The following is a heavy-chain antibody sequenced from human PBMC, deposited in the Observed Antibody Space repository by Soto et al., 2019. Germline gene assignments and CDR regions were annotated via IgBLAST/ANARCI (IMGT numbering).Heavy chain of an antibody. CDR2: ISVYNGDT. CDR1: GYTFTTYG. V-gene: IGHV1-18*01. CDR3: ARVYCGGDCFSGGDFDY. J-gene: IGHJ4*02. D-gene: IGHD2-21*01. Sequence: QVQLVQSGTEVKKAGSAVKVSCKTSGYTFTTYGISWIRQAPGQGLEWIAWISVYNGDTNYAQNVQGRVTMTTDTLPTTAYLELRSLRSDDTAVYYCARVYCGGDCFSGGDFDYWGPGTLVTVS.